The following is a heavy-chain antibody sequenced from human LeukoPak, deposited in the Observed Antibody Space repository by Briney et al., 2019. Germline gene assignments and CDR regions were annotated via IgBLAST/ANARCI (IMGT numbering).Heavy chain of an antibody. D-gene: IGHD3-10*01. CDR2: IKQDGSEK. J-gene: IGHJ6*02. V-gene: IGHV3-7*01. Sequence: PGGSLRLSCAASGFTFSSYWTSWVRQAPGKGLEWVANIKQDGSEKYYVDSVKGRFTISRDNAKNSLYLQMNSLRAEDTAVYYCARDSQETGSGSYWGRTLMWINYYYGMDVWGQGTTVTVSS. CDR3: ARDSQETGSGSYWGRTLMWINYYYGMDV. CDR1: GFTFSSYW.